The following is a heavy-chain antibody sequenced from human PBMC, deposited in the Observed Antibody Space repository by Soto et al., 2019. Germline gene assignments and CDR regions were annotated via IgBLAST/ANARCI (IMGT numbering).Heavy chain of an antibody. Sequence: SETLSLTCAVYGGSFSGYYWSWIRQPPGKGLEWIGEINHSGSTNYNPSLKSRVTISVDTSKNQFSLKLSSVTAADTAVYYCARGRNYGFWSGYLTPFFDYWGQGPLVTVSS. CDR2: INHSGST. CDR1: GGSFSGYY. D-gene: IGHD3-3*01. J-gene: IGHJ4*02. V-gene: IGHV4-34*01. CDR3: ARGRNYGFWSGYLTPFFDY.